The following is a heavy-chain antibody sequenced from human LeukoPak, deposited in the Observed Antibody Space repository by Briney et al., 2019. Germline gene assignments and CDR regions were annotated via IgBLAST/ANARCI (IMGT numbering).Heavy chain of an antibody. Sequence: GGSLRLSCAASGFTVSSNYMSWVRQAPGKGLEWVSVIYSCGSTYYADSVKGRFTISRDNSKNTLYLQMNSLRAEDTAVYYCARDLTVVLRFLEWLLGYWGQGTLVTVSS. V-gene: IGHV3-66*03. J-gene: IGHJ4*02. CDR1: GFTVSSNY. D-gene: IGHD3-3*01. CDR3: ARDLTVVLRFLEWLLGY. CDR2: IYSCGST.